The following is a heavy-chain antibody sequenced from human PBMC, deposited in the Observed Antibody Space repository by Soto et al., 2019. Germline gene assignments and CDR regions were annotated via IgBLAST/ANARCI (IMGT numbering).Heavy chain of an antibody. J-gene: IGHJ6*02. V-gene: IGHV3-74*01. D-gene: IGHD6-19*01. CDR3: ARDQAVAGGGRYYYGMDV. Sequence: EVQLVESGGGLVQPGGSLRLSCAASGFTFSSYWMHWVRQAPGKGRVWVSRINSDGSSTSYADSVKGRFTISRDNAKNTLYLQMNSLRAEDTAVYYCARDQAVAGGGRYYYGMDVWGQGTTVTVSS. CDR1: GFTFSSYW. CDR2: INSDGSST.